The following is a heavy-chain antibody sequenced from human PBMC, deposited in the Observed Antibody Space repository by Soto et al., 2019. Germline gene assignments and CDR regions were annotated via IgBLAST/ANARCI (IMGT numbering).Heavy chain of an antibody. D-gene: IGHD3-3*01. J-gene: IGHJ6*02. Sequence: LRLSCAASGFTFSSYSMNWVRQAPGKGLEWVSSISSSSSYIYYADSVKGRFTISRDNAKNSLYLQMNSLRAEDTAVYYCARDLGVDYDFWSGYYYYYYYGMDVWGQGTTVTVSS. V-gene: IGHV3-21*01. CDR2: ISSSSSYI. CDR1: GFTFSSYS. CDR3: ARDLGVDYDFWSGYYYYYYYGMDV.